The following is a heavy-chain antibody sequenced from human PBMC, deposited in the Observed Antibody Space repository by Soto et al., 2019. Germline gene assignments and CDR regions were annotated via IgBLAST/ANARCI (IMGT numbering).Heavy chain of an antibody. CDR1: GFTFSSYS. Sequence: GGSLRLSCAASGFTFSSYSMNWVRQAPGKGLEWVSYISSSSSTIYYADSVKGRFTISRDNAKNSLYLQMNSLRAEDTAVYYCARDLLEYQYYFDYWGQGTLVTVSS. J-gene: IGHJ4*02. D-gene: IGHD2-15*01. CDR2: ISSSSSTI. CDR3: ARDLLEYQYYFDY. V-gene: IGHV3-48*01.